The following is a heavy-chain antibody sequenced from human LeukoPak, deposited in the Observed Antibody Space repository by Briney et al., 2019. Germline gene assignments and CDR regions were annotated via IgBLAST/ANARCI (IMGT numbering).Heavy chain of an antibody. CDR1: GYTFTSYC. J-gene: IGHJ4*02. Sequence: ASVKLSCRASGYTFTSYCISWVRQAPGQGLEWMGWISAYNGNTNYAQKLQGRVTMTTDTSKSTAYMELRSLRSDDTAVYYCARDRTRGYSYGAGDWGQGTLVTVSS. CDR3: ARDRTRGYSYGAGD. CDR2: ISAYNGNT. V-gene: IGHV1-18*01. D-gene: IGHD5-18*01.